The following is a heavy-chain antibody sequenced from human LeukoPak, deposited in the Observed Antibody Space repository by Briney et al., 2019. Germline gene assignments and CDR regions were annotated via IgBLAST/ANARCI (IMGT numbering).Heavy chain of an antibody. J-gene: IGHJ4*02. CDR1: GYSISSGYN. Sequence: PSETLSLTCAVSGYSISSGYNWGWIRQSPGKGLEWIGSIYHSGNTYYNPSLKSRVTISVDTSKNDFSLRLTSVTAADTAVYYCARRSNWGSVDYWGQGTLVTVSS. CDR3: ARRSNWGSVDY. D-gene: IGHD7-27*01. CDR2: IYHSGNT. V-gene: IGHV4-38-2*01.